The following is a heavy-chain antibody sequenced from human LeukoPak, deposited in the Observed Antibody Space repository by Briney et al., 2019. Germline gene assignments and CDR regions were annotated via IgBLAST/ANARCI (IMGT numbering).Heavy chain of an antibody. D-gene: IGHD3-22*01. V-gene: IGHV4-34*01. CDR1: GGSFSGYY. J-gene: IGHJ5*02. Sequence: SETLSLTCAVYGGSFSGYYWSWIRQPPGKGLEWIGEINDSGSTNYNPSLQSRLTISVDTSKNQFSLKLRSVTAADTAVYYCARDSNYYDSSGFLDPWGQGTLVTVSS. CDR2: INDSGST. CDR3: ARDSNYYDSSGFLDP.